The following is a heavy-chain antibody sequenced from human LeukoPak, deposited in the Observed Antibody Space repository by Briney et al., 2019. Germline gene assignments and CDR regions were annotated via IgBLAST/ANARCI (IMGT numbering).Heavy chain of an antibody. CDR1: GYTFTSYG. D-gene: IGHD3-10*01. V-gene: IGHV1-18*01. J-gene: IGHJ5*02. Sequence: ASVKVSCKASGYTFTSYGISWVRQAPGQGLEWMGWISAYNGDTNYAQKLQGRVTMTTDTSTSTAYMELRSLRSDDTAVYYCARENQLPPPLTYGSGSYYNVPWFDPWGQGTLVTVSS. CDR3: ARENQLPPPLTYGSGSYYNVPWFDP. CDR2: ISAYNGDT.